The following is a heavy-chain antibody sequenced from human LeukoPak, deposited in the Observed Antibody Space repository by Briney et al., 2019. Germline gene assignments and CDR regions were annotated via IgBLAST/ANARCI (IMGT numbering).Heavy chain of an antibody. V-gene: IGHV3-21*04. J-gene: IGHJ6*03. CDR3: AKRGLSTPTIYYYYYMDV. CDR1: GFTFSSYS. D-gene: IGHD5/OR15-5a*01. Sequence: GSLRLSCAASGFTFSSYSMNWVRQAPGKGLEWVSSISSSSSYIYYADSVKGRFTISRDNSKNTLYLQMNSLRAEDTAVYYCAKRGLSTPTIYYYYYMDVWGKGTTVTVSS. CDR2: ISSSSSYI.